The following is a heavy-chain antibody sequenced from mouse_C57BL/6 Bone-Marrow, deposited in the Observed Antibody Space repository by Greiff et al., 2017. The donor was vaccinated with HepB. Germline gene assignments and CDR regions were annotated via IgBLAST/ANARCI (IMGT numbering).Heavy chain of an antibody. CDR2: INPSNGGT. J-gene: IGHJ2*01. CDR3: ARATVVAFDYFDY. D-gene: IGHD1-1*01. Sequence: VQLQQSGTELVKPGASVKLSCKASGYTFTSYWMHWVKQRPGQGLEWIGNINPSNGGTNYNEKFKSKATLTVDKSSSTAYMQLSSLTSEDSAVYYCARATVVAFDYFDYWGQGTTLTVSS. V-gene: IGHV1-53*01. CDR1: GYTFTSYW.